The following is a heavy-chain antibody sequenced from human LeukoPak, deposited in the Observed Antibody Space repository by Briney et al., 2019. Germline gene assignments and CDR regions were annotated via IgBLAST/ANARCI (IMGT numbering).Heavy chain of an antibody. CDR3: VRGGSGMNWSDG. D-gene: IGHD3-10*01. CDR2: VNSDGKSA. V-gene: IGHV3-74*03. CDR1: GFTLTGYW. Sequence: AGSLRLSCAASGFTLTGYWMHWVRQAPGKGLVWVSRVNSDGKSATYADSVKGRLTISRDNAKNTLYLQMNSLRVEDTAVYYCVRGGSGMNWSDGWGQGTLVTVSS. J-gene: IGHJ5*02.